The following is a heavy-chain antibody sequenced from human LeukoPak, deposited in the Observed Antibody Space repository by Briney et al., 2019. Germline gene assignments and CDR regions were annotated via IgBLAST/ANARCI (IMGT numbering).Heavy chain of an antibody. CDR1: GFTFSNYW. V-gene: IGHV3-7*01. CDR3: ARGSSDYTKDY. D-gene: IGHD4-11*01. J-gene: IGHJ4*02. Sequence: PGGSLRLSCAASGFTFSNYWMSWVRQAPGKGLEWVANIKQDGSEKYYVDSVRGRFTISRDNAKNSLYLQMNSLRAEDTAVYYCARGSSDYTKDYWGQGTLVTVSS. CDR2: IKQDGSEK.